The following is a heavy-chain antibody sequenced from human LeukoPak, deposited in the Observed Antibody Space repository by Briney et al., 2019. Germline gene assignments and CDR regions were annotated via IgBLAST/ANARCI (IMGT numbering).Heavy chain of an antibody. CDR2: INPSGGST. CDR1: GYILTSYY. V-gene: IGHV1-46*01. CDR3: ARSSGRSPNRDYMDV. Sequence: GASVKVSCKASGYILTSYYMHWVRQAPGQGLEWMGIINPSGGSTSYAQKFQGRVTMTRDTSTSTVYMELSSLRSEDTAVYYCARSSGRSPNRDYMDVWGKGTTVTISS. J-gene: IGHJ6*03. D-gene: IGHD1-14*01.